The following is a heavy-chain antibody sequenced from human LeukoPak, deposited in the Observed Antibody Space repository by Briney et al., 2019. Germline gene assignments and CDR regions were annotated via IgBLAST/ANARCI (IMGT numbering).Heavy chain of an antibody. CDR3: AKWGATKYYFDY. Sequence: GGSLRLSCAASGFTFSSYSMNWVRQAPGKGLEWVSYISSSSTIYYADSVKGRFTISRDNSKNTLYLQMNSLRAEDTAVYYCAKWGATKYYFDYWGQGTLVTVSS. CDR2: ISSSSTI. CDR1: GFTFSSYS. D-gene: IGHD5-24*01. V-gene: IGHV3-48*01. J-gene: IGHJ4*02.